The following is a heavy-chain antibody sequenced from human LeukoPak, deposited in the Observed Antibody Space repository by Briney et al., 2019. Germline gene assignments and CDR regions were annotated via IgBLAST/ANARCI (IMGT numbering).Heavy chain of an antibody. D-gene: IGHD4-23*01. J-gene: IGHJ4*02. V-gene: IGHV3-74*01. Sequence: GGFLRLSCAASGFSFTNYWMHWVRQAPGKGLVWVSRIASDGSSTTYADSVKGRFSISRDNAKNTLYLQMNSLRVEDTAVYYCARGRPHGNDYWGQGTLVTVSS. CDR1: GFSFTNYW. CDR3: ARGRPHGNDY. CDR2: IASDGSST.